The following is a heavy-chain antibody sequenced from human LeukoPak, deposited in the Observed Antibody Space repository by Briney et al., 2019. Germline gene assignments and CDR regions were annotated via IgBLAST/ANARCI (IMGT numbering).Heavy chain of an antibody. V-gene: IGHV3-30*18. CDR1: GFTFSSYG. J-gene: IGHJ4*02. Sequence: GGSLRLSCAASGFTFSSYGMHWVRQAPGKGLGWVAVISYDGSNKYYADSVKGRFTISRDNSKNTLYLQMNSLRAEDTAVYYCAKERRGVRTDYWGQGTLVTVSS. CDR2: ISYDGSNK. CDR3: AKERRGVRTDY.